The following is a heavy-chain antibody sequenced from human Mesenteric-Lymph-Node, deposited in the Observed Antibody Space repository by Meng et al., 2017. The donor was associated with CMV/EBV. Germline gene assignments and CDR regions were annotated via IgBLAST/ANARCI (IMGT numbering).Heavy chain of an antibody. Sequence: ASVTVSCKASGYTFTGYYMHWVRQAPGHGLEWMAWINPGTGDTNYAQKFQGRVTMTRDTSINTAYMEVNSLRSDDTAVYYCATTTVTAGEAFDIWGQGTMVTVSS. CDR2: INPGTGDT. J-gene: IGHJ3*02. CDR1: GYTFTGYY. V-gene: IGHV1-2*02. CDR3: ATTTVTAGEAFDI. D-gene: IGHD1-26*01.